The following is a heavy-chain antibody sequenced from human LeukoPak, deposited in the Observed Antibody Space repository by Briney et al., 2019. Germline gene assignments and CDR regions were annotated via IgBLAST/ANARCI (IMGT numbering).Heavy chain of an antibody. CDR1: GGSISSGDYY. CDR2: IYYSGST. V-gene: IGHV4-30-4*08. CDR3: ARERSGSRDAFDI. Sequence: PSETLSLTCTVSGGSISSGDYYWSWIRQPPGKGLEWIGYIYYSGSTYYNPSLKSRVTISVDTSKNQFSLKLSSVTAADTAVYYCARERSGSRDAFDIWGQGTMATVSS. J-gene: IGHJ3*02. D-gene: IGHD1-26*01.